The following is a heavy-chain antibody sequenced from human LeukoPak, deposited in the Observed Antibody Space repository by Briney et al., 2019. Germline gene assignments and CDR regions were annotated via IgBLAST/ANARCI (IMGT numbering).Heavy chain of an antibody. D-gene: IGHD4-23*01. J-gene: IGHJ3*02. CDR3: ARRHAHPLDGDNSQLAFNI. CDR2: IYYSGST. CDR1: GGSIDSYY. Sequence: SETLSLTCTVSGGSIDSYYWSWIGQPPGKGLEWIGYIYYSGSTNYNRSLKSRVTISVDTSKNQFSLKLSSVTAADTDVYYCARRHAHPLDGDNSQLAFNIWGQGTMVTVSS. V-gene: IGHV4-59*08.